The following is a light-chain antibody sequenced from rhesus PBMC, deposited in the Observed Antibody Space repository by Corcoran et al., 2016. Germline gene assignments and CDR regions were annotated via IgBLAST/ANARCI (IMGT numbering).Light chain of an antibody. CDR3: QHGYGTPFT. CDR2: KAS. CDR1: ENVNNY. J-gene: IGKJ3*01. V-gene: IGKV1-74*01. Sequence: DIQMTQSPSSLSASVGDRVTITCRASENVNNYLNWYQQKPGKAPKLLIYKASTLKSGVPSRFSGSGSGTVYTFTISSLQPEDVATYYCQHGYGTPFTFGPGTKLDIK.